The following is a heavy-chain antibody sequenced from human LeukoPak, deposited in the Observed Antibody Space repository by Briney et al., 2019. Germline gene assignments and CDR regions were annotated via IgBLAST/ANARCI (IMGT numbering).Heavy chain of an antibody. CDR3: ARVPYTYGSGSYYFDL. Sequence: SETLSLTCTVSGDSISSYYWSWIRQPPGKGLEWIGYIYYTGSTYDNPSLESRVTMSIDTSKSQFSLNLSSVTAADTAVYYCARVPYTYGSGSYYFDLWGHGTLVTVSS. CDR2: IYYTGST. J-gene: IGHJ2*01. D-gene: IGHD3-10*01. CDR1: GDSISSYY. V-gene: IGHV4-59*01.